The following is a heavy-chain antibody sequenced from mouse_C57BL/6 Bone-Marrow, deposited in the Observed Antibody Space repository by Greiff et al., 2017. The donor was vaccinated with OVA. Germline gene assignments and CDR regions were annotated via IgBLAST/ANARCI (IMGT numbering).Heavy chain of an antibody. V-gene: IGHV2-5*01. CDR3: AKRGGYYEYFDV. D-gene: IGHD2-3*01. CDR1: GFSLTSYG. CDR2: IWRGGST. J-gene: IGHJ1*03. Sequence: VKLVESGPGLVQPSQSLSITCTVSGFSLTSYGVHWVRQSPGKGLEWLGVIWRGGSTDYNAAFMSRLSITKDNSKSQVFFKMNSLQADDTAIYYCAKRGGYYEYFDVWGTGTTVTVSS.